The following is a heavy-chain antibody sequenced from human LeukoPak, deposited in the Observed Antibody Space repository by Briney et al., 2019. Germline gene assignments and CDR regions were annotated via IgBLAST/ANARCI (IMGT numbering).Heavy chain of an antibody. CDR3: ARLVTGKTNWFAP. Sequence: SETLSLTCAVSGGSISGYYWSWIRQPPGKGLGWSGYIYDSGSTKYSPSLKSRVTISLDTSKNQFSLTLSSVTAADTAVYYCARLVTGKTNWFAPWGQGTLVTVSS. D-gene: IGHD1-14*01. CDR2: IYDSGST. V-gene: IGHV4-59*08. CDR1: GGSISGYY. J-gene: IGHJ5*02.